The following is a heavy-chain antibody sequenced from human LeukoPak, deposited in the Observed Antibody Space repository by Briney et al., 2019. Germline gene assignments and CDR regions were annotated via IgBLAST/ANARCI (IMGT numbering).Heavy chain of an antibody. CDR1: GGSIRTYY. Sequence: SETPCLTRALSGGSIRTYYLTWVREPPGKELEWIGYIYYTGSTDYNPSLKSRVTMSVDTSKNQFSLKLSSVTAADTAVYSCARGSVRGEFDPWGQGTLVTVSS. V-gene: IGHV4-59*01. CDR2: IYYTGST. D-gene: IGHD3-10*01. J-gene: IGHJ5*02. CDR3: ARGSVRGEFDP.